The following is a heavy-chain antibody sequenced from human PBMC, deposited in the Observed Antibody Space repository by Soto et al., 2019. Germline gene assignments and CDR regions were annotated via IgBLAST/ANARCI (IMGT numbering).Heavy chain of an antibody. CDR3: ARAPRIVATIGWFDP. D-gene: IGHD5-12*01. CDR1: GGSFSGYY. CDR2: INHSGST. Sequence: SETLSLTCAVYGGSFSGYYWSWIRQPPGKGLEWIGEINHSGSTNYNPSLKSRVTISVDTSKNQFSLKLSSVTAADTAVYYCARAPRIVATIGWFDPWGQGTLVTVSS. J-gene: IGHJ5*02. V-gene: IGHV4-34*01.